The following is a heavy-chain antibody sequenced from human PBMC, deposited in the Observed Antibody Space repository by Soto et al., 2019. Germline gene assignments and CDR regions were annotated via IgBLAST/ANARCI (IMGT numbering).Heavy chain of an antibody. Sequence: SAPLSLTCTVSGGSISSADYYWSWILQPPGKGLEWIGYIYYSGSTNYNPSLKSRVTISVDTSKNQFSLKLSSVTAADTAVYYCASAYCSSTSCYKYWFDPWGQGTLVTVSS. J-gene: IGHJ5*02. CDR1: GGSISSADYY. V-gene: IGHV4-61*08. CDR2: IYYSGST. CDR3: ASAYCSSTSCYKYWFDP. D-gene: IGHD2-2*02.